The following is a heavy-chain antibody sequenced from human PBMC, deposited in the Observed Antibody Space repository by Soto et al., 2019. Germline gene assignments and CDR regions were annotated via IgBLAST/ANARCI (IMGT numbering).Heavy chain of an antibody. D-gene: IGHD3-16*01. CDR3: AKRDVNGNGFLY. Sequence: EVQLVESGGGLVQPGGSLRLSCAASGFSFTSYWMHWFRQAPEKGLVWVSRINTDGSSTSYPDSVKGRFTISRDNAKNTLDVQRNSLRTGDTAIYYCAKRDVNGNGFLYWGQGTLVSVSS. V-gene: IGHV3-74*01. J-gene: IGHJ4*02. CDR1: GFSFTSYW. CDR2: INTDGSST.